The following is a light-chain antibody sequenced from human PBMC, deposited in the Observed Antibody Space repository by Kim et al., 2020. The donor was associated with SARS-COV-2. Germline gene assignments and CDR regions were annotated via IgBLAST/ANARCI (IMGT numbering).Light chain of an antibody. CDR1: QSVSSY. V-gene: IGKV3-11*01. CDR3: QQRSNLPPIT. Sequence: EIVLTQSPATLSLSPGERATLSCRASQSVSSYFAWYHQKPGQAPRLLIYDASNRATGIPARFSGSGSGTEFTLTISSLEPEDFAVYYCQQRSNLPPITFGQGTRLEIK. J-gene: IGKJ5*01. CDR2: DAS.